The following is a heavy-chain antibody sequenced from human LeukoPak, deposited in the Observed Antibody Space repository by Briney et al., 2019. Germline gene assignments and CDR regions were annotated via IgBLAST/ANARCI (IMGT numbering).Heavy chain of an antibody. V-gene: IGHV5-51*01. Sequence: PGESLKISCKGSGYSFTSYWIGWVRQMPGKGLEWMGIIYPGDSDTRYSPSFQGQVTISADKSISTAYLQWSSLKASDTAMYYCARRSEYYDSSGSATEYFQHWGQGTLVTVSS. CDR1: GYSFTSYW. J-gene: IGHJ1*01. CDR3: ARRSEYYDSSGSATEYFQH. D-gene: IGHD3-22*01. CDR2: IYPGDSDT.